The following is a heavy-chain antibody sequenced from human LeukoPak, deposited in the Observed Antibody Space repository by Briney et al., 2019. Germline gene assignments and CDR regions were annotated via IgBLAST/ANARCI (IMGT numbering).Heavy chain of an antibody. D-gene: IGHD3-16*01. CDR1: GFTFSSYA. V-gene: IGHV3-30-3*01. CDR2: ISYDGSNK. Sequence: GGSLRLSCAASGFTFSSYAMHWVRQAPGKGLEWVAVISYDGSNKYYADSVKGRFTISRDNSKNTLYLQMNSLRAEDTAVYYCARDGGWVFIPLYYFDYWGQGTLVTVSS. J-gene: IGHJ4*02. CDR3: ARDGGWVFIPLYYFDY.